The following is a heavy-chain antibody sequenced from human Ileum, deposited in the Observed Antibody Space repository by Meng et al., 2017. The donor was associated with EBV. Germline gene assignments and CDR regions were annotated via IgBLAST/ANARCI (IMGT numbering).Heavy chain of an antibody. V-gene: IGHV6-1*01. Sequence: VQLQHSGPGLLKPSQTLSLTCAISGDSVSSISGAWNWIRQSPSRGLEWLGRTYYRSKWNTDYAVSVSSRITISPDTSKNQFSLQLNSVTPEDTAVYYCARGSYYFDSWGQGTLVTVSS. J-gene: IGHJ4*02. CDR1: GDSVSSISGA. D-gene: IGHD1-26*01. CDR2: TYYRSKWNT. CDR3: ARGSYYFDS.